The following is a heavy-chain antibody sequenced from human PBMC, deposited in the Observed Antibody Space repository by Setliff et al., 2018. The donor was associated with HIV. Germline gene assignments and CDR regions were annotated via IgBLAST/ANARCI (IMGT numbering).Heavy chain of an antibody. CDR1: GGSFSNYY. Sequence: SETLSLTCTVYGGSFSNYYTNWIRQPPGKGLEWIGELSPSGTTRPNPSLQSRVIISLDTSKNQFSLKLTSVTAADTAMYYCARESSRDDSSGYYQPLGYWGQGTLVTVSS. CDR2: LSPSGTT. CDR3: ARESSRDDSSGYYQPLGY. D-gene: IGHD3-22*01. J-gene: IGHJ4*02. V-gene: IGHV4-34*01.